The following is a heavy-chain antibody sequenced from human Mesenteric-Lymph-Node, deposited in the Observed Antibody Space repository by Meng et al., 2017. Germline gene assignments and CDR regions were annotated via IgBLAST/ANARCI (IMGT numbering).Heavy chain of an antibody. CDR1: GGSLSGAY. Sequence: QVALQEPGPGLVKPSETLSLTCAVNGGSLSGAYWNWIRQPPGKGLEWIGEIIHGGSPSYNPSLKSRVTISIDTSKNQFSLTLSSVTAADTAVYYCARASYGSGSPLGESWFDPWGQGTLVTVSS. CDR3: ARASYGSGSPLGESWFDP. J-gene: IGHJ5*02. D-gene: IGHD3-10*01. V-gene: IGHV4-34*09. CDR2: IIHGGSP.